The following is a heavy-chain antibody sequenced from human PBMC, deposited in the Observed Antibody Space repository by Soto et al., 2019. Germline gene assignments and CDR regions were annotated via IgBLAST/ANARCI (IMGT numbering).Heavy chain of an antibody. J-gene: IGHJ6*03. D-gene: IGHD5-18*01. CDR3: ARADSPYYYYYMDV. V-gene: IGHV4-31*03. CDR1: GGSISSGGYY. CDR2: IYYSGST. Sequence: TLSLTCTVSGGSISSGGYYWSWIRQHPGKGLEWIGYIYYSGSTYYNPSLKSRVTISVDTSKNQFSLKLSSVTAADTAVYYCARADSPYYYYYMDVWGKGTTVTVSS.